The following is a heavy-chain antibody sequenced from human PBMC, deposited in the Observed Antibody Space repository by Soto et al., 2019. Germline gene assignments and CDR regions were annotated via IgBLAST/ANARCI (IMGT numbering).Heavy chain of an antibody. D-gene: IGHD6-6*01. J-gene: IGHJ4*02. Sequence: QVQLAESGGGLVEPGGYLRISCAASGFTFSDYDMSWIRQSPGKGLEGVSFVSSSGTTMYFADSVKGRFTISRNNAKNSLYLQMNSLRAEDTAVYYCARMGPRAARPSYWGQGTLVTVSS. V-gene: IGHV3-11*01. CDR1: GFTFSDYD. CDR2: VSSSGTTM. CDR3: ARMGPRAARPSY.